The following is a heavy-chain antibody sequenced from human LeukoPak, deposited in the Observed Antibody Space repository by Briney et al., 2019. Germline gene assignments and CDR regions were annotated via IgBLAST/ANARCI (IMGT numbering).Heavy chain of an antibody. Sequence: GASVKVSCKASGYAFTKYAISWVRQAPGPGLEWMGWISTYNGNINYAQRFQGRVTLTTDTSTSTAYMELRSLRSDDTAIYYCARNYYGSGSYYNVEGWFDPWGQGTLVTVSS. CDR3: ARNYYGSGSYYNVEGWFDP. CDR1: GYAFTKYA. V-gene: IGHV1-18*01. J-gene: IGHJ5*02. D-gene: IGHD3-10*01. CDR2: ISTYNGNI.